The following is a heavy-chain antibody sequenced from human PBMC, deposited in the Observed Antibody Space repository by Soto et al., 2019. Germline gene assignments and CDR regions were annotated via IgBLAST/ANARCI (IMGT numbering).Heavy chain of an antibody. CDR2: TYPSDSDT. J-gene: IGHJ4*02. V-gene: IGHV5-51*01. CDR3: VAYSGASGRHFDY. D-gene: IGHD6-6*01. CDR1: GYKFTDYW. Sequence: ESLKISCKGSGYKFTDYWIGWVRQMPGKGLEWMGMTYPSDSDTRYRPSFQGQVTISADKSITTAYMQWSSLKASDTAMYCCVAYSGASGRHFDYWGQGALVTVSS.